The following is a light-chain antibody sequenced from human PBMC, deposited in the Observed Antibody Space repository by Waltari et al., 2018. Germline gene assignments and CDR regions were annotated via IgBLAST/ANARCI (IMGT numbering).Light chain of an antibody. CDR2: DAS. CDR1: QGVSDNY. Sequence: EIVLTQSQTTLSLSPGERATLSCRASQGVSDNYLAWYQQRPGQAPRLLIFDASSRASGIPDRFSAGGSGTDFTLTIRGLEPEDSAVYYCQQYGNSLWTFGQGTRVEI. CDR3: QQYGNSLWT. V-gene: IGKV3-20*01. J-gene: IGKJ1*01.